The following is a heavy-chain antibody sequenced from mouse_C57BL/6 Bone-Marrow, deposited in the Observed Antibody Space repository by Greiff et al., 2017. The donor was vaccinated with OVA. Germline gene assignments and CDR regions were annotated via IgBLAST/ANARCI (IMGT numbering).Heavy chain of an antibody. CDR3: TTDWDEDLISDFDY. V-gene: IGHV14-4*01. Sequence: EVQLVESGAELVRPGASVKLSCTASGFNIKDDYMHWVKQRPEQGLEWIGWIDPENGDTEYASKFQGKATITADTSSNTAYLQLSSLTSEDTAVYYCTTDWDEDLISDFDYWGQGTTLTVSS. CDR1: GFNIKDDY. D-gene: IGHD4-1*01. J-gene: IGHJ2*01. CDR2: IDPENGDT.